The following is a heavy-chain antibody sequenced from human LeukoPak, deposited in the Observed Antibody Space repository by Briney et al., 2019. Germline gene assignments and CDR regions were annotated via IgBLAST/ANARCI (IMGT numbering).Heavy chain of an antibody. CDR2: ISSSSSYI. V-gene: IGHV3-21*01. Sequence: GGALRLSCAASGFPFSSYSMNWVRPATGKGLEWVSSISSSSSYIYYPDSVKGRFTISRDNAKNSLYLQMNSLRAEDTAVYYCARSGLDYYYYMDVWGKGTTVTVSS. J-gene: IGHJ6*03. D-gene: IGHD6-6*01. CDR3: ARSGLDYYYYMDV. CDR1: GFPFSSYS.